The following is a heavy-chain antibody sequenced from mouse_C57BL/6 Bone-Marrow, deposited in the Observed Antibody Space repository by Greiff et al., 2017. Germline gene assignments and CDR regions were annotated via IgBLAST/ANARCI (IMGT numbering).Heavy chain of an antibody. V-gene: IGHV5-15*04. D-gene: IGHD1-1*01. J-gene: IGHJ2*01. CDR2: ISNLAYSI. Sequence: EVMLVESGGGLVQPGGSLKLSCAASGFTFSDYGMAWVRQAPRKGPEWVAFISNLAYSIYYADTVTGRFTISRENAKNTLYLEMSSLRSEDTAMYYCARFTTVFDYWGQGTTLTVSS. CDR3: ARFTTVFDY. CDR1: GFTFSDYG.